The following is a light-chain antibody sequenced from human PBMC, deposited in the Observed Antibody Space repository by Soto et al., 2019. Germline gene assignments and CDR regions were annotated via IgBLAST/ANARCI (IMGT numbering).Light chain of an antibody. V-gene: IGKV3-20*01. CDR2: GVS. CDR1: QSVSNSH. CDR3: QQYDKSPLT. Sequence: IVWTQSPGTLSLSPGERATLSCRASQSVSNSHLAWHQQKPGQAPRLLIFGVSSRAAGIPDRFSGSGSGTDFTLTISRLEPEDYAVYYCQQYDKSPLTFGGGTKVDIK. J-gene: IGKJ4*01.